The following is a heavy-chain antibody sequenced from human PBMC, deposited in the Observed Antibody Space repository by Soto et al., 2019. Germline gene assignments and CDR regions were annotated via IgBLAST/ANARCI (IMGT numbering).Heavy chain of an antibody. D-gene: IGHD2-15*01. CDR3: ATSLDCSGGSCYSDRDNAFDI. Sequence: ASGKVSCKVSGYTLTELSMHWVRQAPGKGLEWMGGFDPEDGETIYAQKFQGRVTMTEDTSTDTAYMELSSLRSEDTAVYYCATSLDCSGGSCYSDRDNAFDIWGQGTMVTVS. J-gene: IGHJ3*02. CDR1: GYTLTELS. V-gene: IGHV1-24*01. CDR2: FDPEDGET.